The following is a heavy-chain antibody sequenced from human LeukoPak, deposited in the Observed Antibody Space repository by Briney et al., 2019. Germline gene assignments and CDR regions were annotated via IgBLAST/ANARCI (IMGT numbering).Heavy chain of an antibody. Sequence: SGGSLRLSCAASGFTFSSYAMSWVRQAPGKGLEWVANIKQDGSEKYYVDSVKGRFTISRDNAKNSLYLQMNSLRAEDTAVYYCARGFTRGYYFDYWGQGTLVTVSS. CDR3: ARGFTRGYYFDY. CDR2: IKQDGSEK. D-gene: IGHD2-2*01. CDR1: GFTFSSYA. V-gene: IGHV3-7*01. J-gene: IGHJ4*02.